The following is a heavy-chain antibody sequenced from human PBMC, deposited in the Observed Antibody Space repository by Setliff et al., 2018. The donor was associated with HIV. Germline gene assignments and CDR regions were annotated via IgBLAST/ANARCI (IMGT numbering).Heavy chain of an antibody. Sequence: ASVKVSCKTSGYTFTTFSISWVRQAPGQGPEWMGWINTNTGNPTYAQGFTGRFVFSLDTSVSTAYLQISSLKAEDTAVYYCARLGGLSSSDYWGQGTLVTVSS. CDR1: GYTFTTFS. D-gene: IGHD5-12*01. CDR3: ARLGGLSSSDY. J-gene: IGHJ4*02. V-gene: IGHV7-4-1*02. CDR2: INTNTGNP.